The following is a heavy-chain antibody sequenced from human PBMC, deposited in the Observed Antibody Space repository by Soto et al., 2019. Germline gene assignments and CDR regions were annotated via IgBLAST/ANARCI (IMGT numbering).Heavy chain of an antibody. J-gene: IGHJ4*02. CDR3: ARGVAGSGFDL. CDR1: GDSVSSNTAA. CDR2: TYYRSNWRH. Sequence: QVHLQQSGPGLVKPSQTLSLTCAISGDSVSSNTAAWNWIRSSPSRGLEWLGRTYYRSNWRHDYAVSVKSRITVTPATSKNHFSLQLNSVTPDDTAVYYCARGVAGSGFDLWGQGTLVTVSS. V-gene: IGHV6-1*01. D-gene: IGHD6-19*01.